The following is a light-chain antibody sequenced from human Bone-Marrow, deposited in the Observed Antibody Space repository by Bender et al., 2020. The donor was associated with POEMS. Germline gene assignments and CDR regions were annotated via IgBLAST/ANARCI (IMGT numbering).Light chain of an antibody. J-gene: IGLJ2*01. CDR2: QDT. V-gene: IGLV3-1*01. CDR3: QSADRSGIVV. Sequence: SYDLTQPPSVSVSPGQTATITCSGDKLGDRFASWYQQKPGRSPVLVIYQDTKRPSGIPERFSGSNSGNIATLTISGVQAEDEADYYCQSADRSGIVVFGGGTKLTV. CDR1: KLGDRF.